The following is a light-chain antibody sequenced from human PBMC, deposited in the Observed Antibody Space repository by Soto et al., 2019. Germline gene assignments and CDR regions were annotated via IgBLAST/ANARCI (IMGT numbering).Light chain of an antibody. V-gene: IGKV3-20*01. Sequence: EIVLTQSPGTLSLSPGERATLSCRARQRVSSSYLAWYQQKPGQAPRLLIYGASSRATGIPDRFRGSGSGTDFTLTISRLEPEDFAVYYCQQYGSSPRTFGQGTKVEIK. J-gene: IGKJ1*01. CDR2: GAS. CDR3: QQYGSSPRT. CDR1: QRVSSSY.